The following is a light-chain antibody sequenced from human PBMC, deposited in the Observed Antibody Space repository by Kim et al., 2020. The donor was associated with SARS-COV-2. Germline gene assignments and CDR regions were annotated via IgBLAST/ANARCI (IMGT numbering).Light chain of an antibody. Sequence: SASVGDRVTITCRASQSIHKWLAWDQQKPGKAPNLLISGASSLESGVPSRFSGSGSGTEFTLTIYSLQPDDFATYYCQQYASYTYTFGQGTKLEI. CDR1: QSIHKW. J-gene: IGKJ2*01. V-gene: IGKV1-5*01. CDR2: GAS. CDR3: QQYASYTYT.